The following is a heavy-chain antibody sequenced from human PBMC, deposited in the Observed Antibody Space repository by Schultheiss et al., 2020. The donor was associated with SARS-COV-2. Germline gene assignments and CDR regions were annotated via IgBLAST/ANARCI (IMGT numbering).Heavy chain of an antibody. D-gene: IGHD3-22*01. CDR2: IHYDGSNK. CDR3: ATDTFYNDRSGYYSFDY. CDR1: GFTFSSYV. J-gene: IGHJ4*02. V-gene: IGHV3-30*02. Sequence: GGSLRLSCAASGFTFSSYVMHWVRQAPGKGLEWVAFIHYDGSNKYYADSVKGRFTISRDNSKNTVYLQMNSLRAEDTAVYYCATDTFYNDRSGYYSFDYWGQGTLVTVSS.